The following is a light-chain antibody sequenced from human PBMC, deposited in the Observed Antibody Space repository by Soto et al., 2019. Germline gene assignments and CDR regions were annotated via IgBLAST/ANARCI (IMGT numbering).Light chain of an antibody. Sequence: DLQMTQSPSSVSASVGDRVTITCRASQDISTWLAWYQQKPGKAPNLLIYDALSLQSGVPSRFSGSGSGTDFTLTINSLQPEDFATYYCQQANSLPWTFGQGTRVEAK. V-gene: IGKV1-12*02. CDR2: DAL. CDR1: QDISTW. J-gene: IGKJ1*01. CDR3: QQANSLPWT.